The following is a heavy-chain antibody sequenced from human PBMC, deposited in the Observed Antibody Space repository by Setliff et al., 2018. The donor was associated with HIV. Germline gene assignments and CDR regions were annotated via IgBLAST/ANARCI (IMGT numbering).Heavy chain of an antibody. D-gene: IGHD1-26*01. J-gene: IGHJ4*01. Sequence: SETLSLTCAVYGGSFSGHFWTWIRQPPGKGLEWIGNINPNGDTNYNYISSMKGRLTLLLDTSKNQFSLTLRSVTAADTAVYYCASLLVFPAGGLFDFWGHGNLVTVSS. CDR2: INPNGDT. V-gene: IGHV4-34*01. CDR3: ASLLVFPAGGLFDF. CDR1: GGSFSGHF.